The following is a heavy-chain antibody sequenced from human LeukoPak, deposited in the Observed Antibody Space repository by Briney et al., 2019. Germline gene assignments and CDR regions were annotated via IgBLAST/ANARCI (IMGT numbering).Heavy chain of an antibody. V-gene: IGHV3-23*01. CDR2: ISGSGGST. CDR3: AVAGTWQIVDY. CDR1: GFTFSSYA. D-gene: IGHD6-19*01. Sequence: GGSLRLSCAASGFTFSSYAMSWVRQAPGKGLEWVSAISGSGGSTYYADSVEGRFTISRDNSKNTLYLQMNSLRAEDTAVYYCAVAGTWQIVDYWGQGTLVTVSS. J-gene: IGHJ4*02.